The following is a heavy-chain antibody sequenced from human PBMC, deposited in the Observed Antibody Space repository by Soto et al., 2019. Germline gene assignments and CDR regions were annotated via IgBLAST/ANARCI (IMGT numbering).Heavy chain of an antibody. D-gene: IGHD6-13*01. Sequence: PGGSLRLSCAASGFTFSSYWMHWVRQAPGKGLVWVSRINSDGSSTSYADSVKGRFTISRDNAKNTLYLQMNSLRAEDTAVYYCARVLAAAATNTYYYYYYGMDVWGQGTTVTVSS. CDR1: GFTFSSYW. CDR2: INSDGSST. J-gene: IGHJ6*02. CDR3: ARVLAAAATNTYYYYYYGMDV. V-gene: IGHV3-74*01.